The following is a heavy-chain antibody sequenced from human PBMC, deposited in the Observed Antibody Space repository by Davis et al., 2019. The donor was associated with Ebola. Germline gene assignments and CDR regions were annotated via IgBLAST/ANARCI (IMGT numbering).Heavy chain of an antibody. D-gene: IGHD2-8*01. Sequence: PGGSLRLSCAASGFTFSSYWMSWVRQAPGKGLEWVANIKQDGSEKYYVDSVKGRFTISRDNTKNTLYLQMNSLRAEDTAVYYCARDPNEYYTDVWGKGTTVTVSS. CDR1: GFTFSSYW. CDR2: IKQDGSEK. V-gene: IGHV3-7*01. J-gene: IGHJ6*03. CDR3: ARDPNEYYTDV.